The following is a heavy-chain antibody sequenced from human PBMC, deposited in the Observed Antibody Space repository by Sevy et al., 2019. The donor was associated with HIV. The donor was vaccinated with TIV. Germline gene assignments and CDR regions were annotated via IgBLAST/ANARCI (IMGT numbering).Heavy chain of an antibody. J-gene: IGHJ5*02. CDR2: INSDGSST. CDR3: ARDAYGGNSLAWFDP. CDR1: GFTFSSYW. Sequence: GGSLRLSCAASGFTFSSYWRHWVRQAPGKGLVWVSRINSDGSSTSYADSVKGRFTISRDNAKNTLYLQMTSLRAEETAVYSCARDAYGGNSLAWFDPWGQGTLVTVSS. D-gene: IGHD4-17*01. V-gene: IGHV3-74*01.